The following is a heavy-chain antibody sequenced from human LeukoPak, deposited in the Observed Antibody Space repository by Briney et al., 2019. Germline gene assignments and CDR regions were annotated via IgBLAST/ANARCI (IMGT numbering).Heavy chain of an antibody. Sequence: GGSLRLSCAASGFTFNNYGMSWVRQAPGKGLEWVSAISGSGGSTYYADSVKGRFTISRDNSKNTLYLQMNSLRAEDTAVYYCARGWHHGMDVWGQGTTVTVSS. CDR2: ISGSGGST. V-gene: IGHV3-23*01. CDR3: ARGWHHGMDV. J-gene: IGHJ6*02. CDR1: GFTFNNYG. D-gene: IGHD2-15*01.